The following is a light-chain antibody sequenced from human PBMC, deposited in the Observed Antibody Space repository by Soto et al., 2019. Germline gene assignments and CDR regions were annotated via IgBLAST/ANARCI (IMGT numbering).Light chain of an antibody. V-gene: IGLV2-14*01. Sequence: QSALTQPASVSGSPRQSITISCTGTSSDVGRYKYVSWYQQQPGKAPKLILFDVSNRPSGVSNRFSGSKSGNTASLTISGLRAEDEADYYCSSYTTNTTLIFGGGTMLTVL. CDR2: DVS. CDR1: SSDVGRYKY. CDR3: SSYTTNTTLI. J-gene: IGLJ2*01.